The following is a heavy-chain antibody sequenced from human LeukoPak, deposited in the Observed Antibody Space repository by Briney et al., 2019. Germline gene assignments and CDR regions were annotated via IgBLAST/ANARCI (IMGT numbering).Heavy chain of an antibody. CDR3: AKGGGYQLPLDY. CDR1: GFTFSSYG. D-gene: IGHD2-2*01. CDR2: ISYDESNK. Sequence: PGGSLRLSCAASGFTFSSYGRHWVRQAPGKGLEWVAVISYDESNKYYADSVKGRFTISRDNSKNTLYLQMNSLRAEDTAVYYCAKGGGYQLPLDYWGQGTLVTVSS. J-gene: IGHJ4*02. V-gene: IGHV3-30*18.